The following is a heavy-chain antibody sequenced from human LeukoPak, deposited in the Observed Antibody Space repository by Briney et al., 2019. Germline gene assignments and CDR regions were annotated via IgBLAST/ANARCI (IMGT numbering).Heavy chain of an antibody. CDR1: GFTFSSYS. V-gene: IGHV3-21*01. CDR3: ARASSSCYHA. Sequence: GGSLRLSCVASGFTFSSYSMNWVRQAPGKGLEWVSSISSSSSYIYYADSVKGRFTISRDNAKNSLYLQMNSLRAEDTAVYYCARASSSCYHAWGQGTLVTVSS. CDR2: ISSSSSYI. D-gene: IGHD2-2*01. J-gene: IGHJ4*02.